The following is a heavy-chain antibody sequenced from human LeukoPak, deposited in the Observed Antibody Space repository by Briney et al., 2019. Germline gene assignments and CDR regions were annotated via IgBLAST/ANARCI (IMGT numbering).Heavy chain of an antibody. CDR2: IYYSGST. J-gene: IGHJ4*02. V-gene: IGHV4-59*08. Sequence: SETLSLTCTVSGGSISSYYWSWIRQPPGKGLEWIGYIYYSGSTNYNPSLKSRVTISVDTSKNQFSLKLSSVTAADTAVYYCARRAAMVFDYWGQGILVTVSS. D-gene: IGHD5-18*01. CDR1: GGSISSYY. CDR3: ARRAAMVFDY.